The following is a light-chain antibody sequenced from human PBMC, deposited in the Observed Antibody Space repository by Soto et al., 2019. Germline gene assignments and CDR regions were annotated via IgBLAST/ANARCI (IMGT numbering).Light chain of an antibody. CDR3: QQYYGLPPLT. CDR1: QNITNN. Sequence: PMTQSPSSLSASIGDRVTITCQTSQNITNNLSWYQQKPGKAPNLLIYHATKLANGVTARFSGSGSGTDFSFIITSLQREDLATYYCQQYYGLPPLTFAQGTRLEIK. J-gene: IGKJ5*01. V-gene: IGKV1-33*01. CDR2: HAT.